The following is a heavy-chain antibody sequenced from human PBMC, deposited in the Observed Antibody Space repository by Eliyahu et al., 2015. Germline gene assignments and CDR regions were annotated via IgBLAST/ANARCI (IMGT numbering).Heavy chain of an antibody. V-gene: IGHV1-69*04. CDR3: ASLTYYDFWSGYEIDY. J-gene: IGHJ4*02. D-gene: IGHD3-3*01. CDR2: IIPILGIA. CDR1: GGTFSSYA. Sequence: EVKKPGSSVKVSCKASGGTFSSYAISWVRQAPGQGLEWMGRIIPILGIANYAQKFQGRVTITADKSTSTAYMELSSLRSEDTAVYYCASLTYYDFWSGYEIDYWGQGTLVTVSS.